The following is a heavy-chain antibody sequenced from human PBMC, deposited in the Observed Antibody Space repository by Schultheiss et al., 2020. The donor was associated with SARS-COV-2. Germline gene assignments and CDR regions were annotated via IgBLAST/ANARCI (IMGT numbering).Heavy chain of an antibody. V-gene: IGHV6-1*01. J-gene: IGHJ4*02. Sequence: SQTLSLTCDISGDSVSSNSAAWHWIRQSPSRGLEWLGKTYFRSKWYNDYAVSVKSRITISPDTSQNQFSLQLNSLTPEDTAVYYCAREISSSWYYFDYWGQGTLVTVSS. CDR3: AREISSSWYYFDY. CDR1: GDSVSSNSAA. CDR2: TYFRSKWYN. D-gene: IGHD6-13*01.